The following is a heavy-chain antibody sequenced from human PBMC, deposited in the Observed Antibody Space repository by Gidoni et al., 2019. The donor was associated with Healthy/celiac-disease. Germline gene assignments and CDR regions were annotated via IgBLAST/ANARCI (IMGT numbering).Heavy chain of an antibody. J-gene: IGHJ2*01. D-gene: IGHD3-22*01. CDR1: GGTFSSYA. Sequence: QVQLVQSGAAGKKPGSSVKVSCKASGGTFSSYAISWVRQAPGQGLEWMGGIIPTFGTANYAQKFQGRVTTTADDSTSTAYMELSSLRSEDTAVYSCAREVGTYYYGSRWYFDLWGRGTLVTVSS. CDR2: IIPTFGTA. V-gene: IGHV1-69*01. CDR3: AREVGTYYYGSRWYFDL.